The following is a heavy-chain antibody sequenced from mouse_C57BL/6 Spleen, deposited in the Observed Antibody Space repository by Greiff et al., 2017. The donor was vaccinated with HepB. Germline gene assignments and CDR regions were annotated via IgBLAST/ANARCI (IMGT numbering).Heavy chain of an antibody. V-gene: IGHV1-18*01. CDR2: INPNNGGT. CDR3: ASRGLGFDY. D-gene: IGHD4-1*01. CDR1: GYTFTDYN. Sequence: EVKLVESGPELVKPGASVKIPCKASGYTFTDYNMDWVKQSHGKSLEWIGDINPNNGGTIYNQKFKGKATLTVDKSSSTAYMELRSLTSEDTAVYYCASRGLGFDYWGQGTTLTVSS. J-gene: IGHJ2*01.